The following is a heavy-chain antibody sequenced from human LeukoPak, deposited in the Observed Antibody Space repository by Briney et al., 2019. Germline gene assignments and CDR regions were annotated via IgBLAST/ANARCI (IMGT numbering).Heavy chain of an antibody. CDR1: GGSISSYY. CDR2: IYTSGST. J-gene: IGHJ4*02. V-gene: IGHV4-4*09. Sequence: SETLSLTCTVSGGSISSYYWSWIRQPPGKGLEWIGYIYTSGSTNYNPSLKSRVTISVDTSKNQFSLKLSSVTAADTAVYYCARDPYYYDSSGLDYWGQGTLVTVSS. CDR3: ARDPYYYDSSGLDY. D-gene: IGHD3-22*01.